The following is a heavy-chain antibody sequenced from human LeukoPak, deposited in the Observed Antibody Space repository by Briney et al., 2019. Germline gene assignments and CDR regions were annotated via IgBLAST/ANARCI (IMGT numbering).Heavy chain of an antibody. CDR3: ASSRPPPDYYYGMDV. J-gene: IGHJ6*02. Sequence: PGRSLRLSCAASGFTFSSYAMHWVRQAPGKGLEWVALISYDGSHKYYADSVKGRFTISRDNSKNTLYLQMNSLRAEDTAVYYCASSRPPPDYYYGMDVWGQGTTVTVSS. CDR1: GFTFSSYA. CDR2: ISYDGSHK. V-gene: IGHV3-30-3*01.